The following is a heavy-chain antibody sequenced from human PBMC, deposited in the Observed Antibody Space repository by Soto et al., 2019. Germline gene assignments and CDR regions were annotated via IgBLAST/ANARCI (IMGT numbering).Heavy chain of an antibody. CDR3: ARDRGVAPPVAGNTHYYYYMDV. J-gene: IGHJ6*03. D-gene: IGHD6-19*01. CDR2: ISAYNGNT. CDR1: GYSFTNYG. V-gene: IGHV1-18*01. Sequence: QDQLVQSGVEVKKPGASVKVSCKASGYSFTNYGITWVRQAPGQGFEWMGWISAYNGNTNYAQKFQGRDTLTTDASTSTAYLELRSLGSDDTAVYYCARDRGVAPPVAGNTHYYYYMDVWGKGTTFTVSS.